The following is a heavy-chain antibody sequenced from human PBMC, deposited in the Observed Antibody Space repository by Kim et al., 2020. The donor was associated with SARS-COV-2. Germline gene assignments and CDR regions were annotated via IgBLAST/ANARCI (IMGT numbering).Heavy chain of an antibody. D-gene: IGHD3-10*01. CDR3: ARRASGTLDYYYYGMDV. CDR1: GFTFGNYA. CDR2: ISWNSVSI. Sequence: GGSLRLSCAASGFTFGNYAMHWVRQAPGQGLEWVSGISWNSVSIIYADSVKGRFTISRDNAKNSLYLQMNSLRAEDTALYYCARRASGTLDYYYYGMDVGGQGTTVTVSS. V-gene: IGHV3-9*01. J-gene: IGHJ6*02.